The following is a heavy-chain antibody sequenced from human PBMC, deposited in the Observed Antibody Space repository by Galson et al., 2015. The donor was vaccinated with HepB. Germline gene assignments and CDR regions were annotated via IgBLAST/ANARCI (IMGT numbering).Heavy chain of an antibody. CDR3: ARDWGRYCSGGSCYSWMEGPFDY. D-gene: IGHD2-15*01. Sequence: CAISGDSVSSNSAAWNWIRQSPSRGLEWLGRTYYRSKWYNDYAVSVKSRITINPDTSKNQFSLQLNSVTPEDTAVYYCARDWGRYCSGGSCYSWMEGPFDYWGQGTLVTVSS. V-gene: IGHV6-1*01. J-gene: IGHJ4*02. CDR1: GDSVSSNSAA. CDR2: TYYRSKWYN.